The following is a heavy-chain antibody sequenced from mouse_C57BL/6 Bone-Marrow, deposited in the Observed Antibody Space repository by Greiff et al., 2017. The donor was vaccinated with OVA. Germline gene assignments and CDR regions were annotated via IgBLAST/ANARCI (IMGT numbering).Heavy chain of an antibody. CDR1: GFPFSSYG. Sequence: EVQLVESGGDLVKPGGSLKLSCQASGFPFSSYGMSWVRQTPDKRLEWVGTISSGGSYTYYPDSVKGRFTISRDNAKDTLYLQMSSLKSEDTAMYYCASHGAPEYFDVWGTGTTVTVSS. J-gene: IGHJ1*03. CDR2: ISSGGSYT. V-gene: IGHV5-6*01. D-gene: IGHD1-3*01. CDR3: ASHGAPEYFDV.